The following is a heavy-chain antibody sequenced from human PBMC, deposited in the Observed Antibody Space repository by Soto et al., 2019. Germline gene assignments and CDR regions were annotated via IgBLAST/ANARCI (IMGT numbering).Heavy chain of an antibody. CDR1: GDSIGSSYFS. D-gene: IGHD3-3*01. V-gene: IGHV4-39*01. Sequence: PSETLSLTCTVSGDSIGSSYFSWGWIRQPPGKGLEWIGTIYYTGSIDYKPSLKSRVSISVDKSKNQFSLRLTSVTAADTAVYYCASPPKAVSGYFQYWGQGALVTVSS. CDR3: ASPPKAVSGYFQY. J-gene: IGHJ4*02. CDR2: IYYTGSI.